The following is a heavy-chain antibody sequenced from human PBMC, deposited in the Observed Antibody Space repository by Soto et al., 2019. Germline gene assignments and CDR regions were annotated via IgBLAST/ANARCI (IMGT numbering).Heavy chain of an antibody. J-gene: IGHJ5*02. Sequence: QVQLVQSGAEVKNPGASMKVSCKASGYTFTDHYIHWVRQAPGQGLEWIGWINSNSGDTNYAQKLRGGVTRPRDTSIRTAYMELSRLRSDDTAVYYCARGVGTSWFDPWGQGTLVTVSS. CDR1: GYTFTDHY. CDR3: ARGVGTSWFDP. D-gene: IGHD2-15*01. CDR2: INSNSGDT. V-gene: IGHV1-2*02.